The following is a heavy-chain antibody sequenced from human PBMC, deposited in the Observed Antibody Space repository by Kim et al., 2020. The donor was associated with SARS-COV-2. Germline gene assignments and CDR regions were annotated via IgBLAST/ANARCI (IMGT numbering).Heavy chain of an antibody. J-gene: IGHJ4*02. CDR3: AKEAAWLGSIWYVFDY. CDR1: GFTFSSYA. V-gene: IGHV3-23*01. Sequence: GGSLRLSCAASGFTFSSYAMSWVRQAPGKGLEWVSAISGSGGSTYYADSVKGRFTISRDNSKNTLYLQMNSLRAEDTAVYYCAKEAAWLGSIWYVFDYWGQGTLVTVSS. D-gene: IGHD6-13*01. CDR2: ISGSGGST.